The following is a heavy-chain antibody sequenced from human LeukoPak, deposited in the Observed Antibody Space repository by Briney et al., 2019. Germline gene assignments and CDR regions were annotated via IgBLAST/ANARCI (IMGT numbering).Heavy chain of an antibody. V-gene: IGHV3-30*02. CDR1: GFTFSSYG. J-gene: IGHJ3*02. CDR3: ARPISYYYDSSGYYRHDAFDI. CDR2: IRYDGSNK. Sequence: GGSLRLSCAASGFTFSSYGMRWVRQAPGKGLEWVAFIRYDGSNKYYADSVKGRFTISRDNSKNTLYPQMNSLRAEDTAVYYCARPISYYYDSSGYYRHDAFDIWGQGTMVTVSS. D-gene: IGHD3-22*01.